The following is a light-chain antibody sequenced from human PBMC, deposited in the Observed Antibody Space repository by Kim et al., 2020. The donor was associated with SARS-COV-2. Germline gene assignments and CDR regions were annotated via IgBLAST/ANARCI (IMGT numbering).Light chain of an antibody. CDR2: GNS. J-gene: IGLJ3*02. Sequence: QRVTNSCTGSSSNSGAGYDVHWYQQLPGTAPKLLIYGNSNRPSGVPDRFSGSKSGTSASLAITGLQAEDEADYYCQSYDSSLSGWVFGGGTQLNVL. V-gene: IGLV1-40*01. CDR1: SSNSGAGYD. CDR3: QSYDSSLSGWV.